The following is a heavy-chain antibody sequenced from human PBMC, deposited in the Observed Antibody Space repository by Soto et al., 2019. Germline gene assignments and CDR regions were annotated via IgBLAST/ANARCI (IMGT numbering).Heavy chain of an antibody. Sequence: QVQLQESGPGLVKPSQTLSLTCTVSGGSISSGGYYWSWIRQHPGKGLEWIAYIYYSGRTYYNPSLTCRVTISVDTSTNQFSLKLSPVTAADTAVYYCARSGYSYGPNPLLYWGQGTLVTVSS. CDR1: GGSISSGGYY. J-gene: IGHJ4*02. V-gene: IGHV4-31*03. D-gene: IGHD5-18*01. CDR2: IYYSGRT. CDR3: ARSGYSYGPNPLLY.